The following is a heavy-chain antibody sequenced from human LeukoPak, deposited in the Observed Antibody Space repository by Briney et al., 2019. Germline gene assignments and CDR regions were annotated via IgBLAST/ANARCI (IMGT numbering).Heavy chain of an antibody. Sequence: SETLSLTCTVSGGSISSSSYYWGWIRQPPGKGLEWIGSIYYSGSTYYNPSLKSRVTISVDTSKNQFSLKLSSVTAADTAVYYCARHFSTVIHYFDYWGQGALVTVSS. CDR1: GGSISSSSYY. V-gene: IGHV4-39*01. J-gene: IGHJ4*02. D-gene: IGHD4-17*01. CDR3: ARHFSTVIHYFDY. CDR2: IYYSGST.